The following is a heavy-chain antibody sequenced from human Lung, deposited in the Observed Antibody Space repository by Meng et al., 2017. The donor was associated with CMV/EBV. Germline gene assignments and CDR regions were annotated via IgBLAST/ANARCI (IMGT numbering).Heavy chain of an antibody. Sequence: SCAASGFTFSSYAMHWVRQAPGKGLEWVAVISYDGSNKYYADSVKGRFTISRDNSKNTLYLQMNSLRAEDTAVYYCARVNIVVVPAAPLDVWGQGTTVTGSS. D-gene: IGHD2-2*01. CDR1: GFTFSSYA. V-gene: IGHV3-30-3*01. CDR3: ARVNIVVVPAAPLDV. CDR2: ISYDGSNK. J-gene: IGHJ6*02.